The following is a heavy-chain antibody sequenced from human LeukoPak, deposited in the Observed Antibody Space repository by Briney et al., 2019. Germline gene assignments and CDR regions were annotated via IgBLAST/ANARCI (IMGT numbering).Heavy chain of an antibody. CDR3: AKECGRDYDDRAFDI. D-gene: IGHD3-22*01. J-gene: IGHJ3*02. V-gene: IGHV3-23*01. Sequence: GGSLRLSCAASGFTFSSSPMNWVRQSPERGLEWVSAISATGDSTSYADSLKGRFTISRDNSKNTLYLQMSSLTAEDTAVYYCAKECGRDYDDRAFDIWGQGTMVAVS. CDR2: ISATGDST. CDR1: GFTFSSSP.